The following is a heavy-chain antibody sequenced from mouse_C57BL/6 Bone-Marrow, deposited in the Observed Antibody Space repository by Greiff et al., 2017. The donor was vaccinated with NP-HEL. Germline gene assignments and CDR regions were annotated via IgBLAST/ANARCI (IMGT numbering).Heavy chain of an antibody. CDR2: IWRGGSK. CDR3: ARRWLPYAMDY. Sequence: VKLVESGPGLVQPSQSLSITCTVSGFSLTSYGVHWVRQSPGKGLEWLGVIWRGGSKDYNAAFISRLSISKDNFKSQVFFKMNSLQADDTAIYYCARRWLPYAMDYWGQGTSVTVSS. CDR1: GFSLTSYG. V-gene: IGHV2-2*01. D-gene: IGHD2-3*01. J-gene: IGHJ4*01.